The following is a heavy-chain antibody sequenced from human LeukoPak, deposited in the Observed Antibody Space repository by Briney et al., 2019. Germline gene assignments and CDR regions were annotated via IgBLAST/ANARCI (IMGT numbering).Heavy chain of an antibody. CDR1: GFSFSSHW. CDR3: ASFGISWRSSY. V-gene: IGHV3-74*01. D-gene: IGHD2-21*01. CDR2: ISDDGSYT. Sequence: GGSLRLPCAASGFSFSSHWVHWVRQAPGKGLVWVSRISDDGSYTSNVDSVKGRFTISRDNVNNMLYLHMNSLRAEDTAVYYCASFGISWRSSYWGQGTLVTVSS. J-gene: IGHJ4*02.